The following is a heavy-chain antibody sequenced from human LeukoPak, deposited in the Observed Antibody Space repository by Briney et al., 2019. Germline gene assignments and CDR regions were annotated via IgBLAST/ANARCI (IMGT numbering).Heavy chain of an antibody. J-gene: IGHJ4*02. Sequence: PGGSLRLSCAASGFTFSNAWMSWVRQAPGKGLEWVGRIKSKTDGGTTDYAAPVKGRFTISRDDSKNTLYLQMNSLRAEDTAVYYCVRGIVLWPTAFDYWGQGTLVTVSS. V-gene: IGHV3-15*01. CDR1: GFTFSNAW. CDR3: VRGIVLWPTAFDY. CDR2: IKSKTDGGTT. D-gene: IGHD1-26*01.